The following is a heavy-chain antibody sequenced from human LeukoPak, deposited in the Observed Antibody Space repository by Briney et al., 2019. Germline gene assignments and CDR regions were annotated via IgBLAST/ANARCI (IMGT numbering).Heavy chain of an antibody. CDR1: GYTFSSYG. Sequence: ASVKVSCKASGYTFSSYGISWVRQAPGQGLEWMGWISAYSGNTHYAQKFQGRVTMTTDTSTTTAYTELRGLRSDDTAVYYCARAEKPNWGNYYYYCMDVWGKGTTVTVSS. CDR2: ISAYSGNT. D-gene: IGHD7-27*01. V-gene: IGHV1-18*01. CDR3: ARAEKPNWGNYYYYCMDV. J-gene: IGHJ6*03.